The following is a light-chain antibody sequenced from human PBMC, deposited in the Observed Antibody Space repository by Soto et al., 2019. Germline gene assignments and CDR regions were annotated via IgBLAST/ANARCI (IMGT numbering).Light chain of an antibody. Sequence: DIQMTQSPPTLSASVGDRVTITCRASQSIRHYLAWYQQMPGKAPKLLIYGASTLQSGVPSRFSGSGSGTEFTLTIRSLQPDDFGTYFCQHHNSYSQTFGPGTKVDIK. J-gene: IGKJ1*01. CDR2: GAS. V-gene: IGKV1-5*01. CDR1: QSIRHY. CDR3: QHHNSYSQT.